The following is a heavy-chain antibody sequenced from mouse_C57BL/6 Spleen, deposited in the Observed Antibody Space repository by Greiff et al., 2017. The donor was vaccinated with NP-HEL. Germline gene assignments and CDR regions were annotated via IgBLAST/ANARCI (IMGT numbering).Heavy chain of an antibody. D-gene: IGHD1-1*01. Sequence: QVQLQQSGAELVKPGASVKMSCKASGYTFTSYWITWVKQRPGQGLEWIGDIYPGSGSTNYNEKFKSKATLTVDTSSSTAYMQLSSLTSEDSAVYYCAREHYYGSSYYFDYWGQGTTLTVSS. CDR2: IYPGSGST. CDR1: GYTFTSYW. V-gene: IGHV1-55*01. J-gene: IGHJ2*01. CDR3: AREHYYGSSYYFDY.